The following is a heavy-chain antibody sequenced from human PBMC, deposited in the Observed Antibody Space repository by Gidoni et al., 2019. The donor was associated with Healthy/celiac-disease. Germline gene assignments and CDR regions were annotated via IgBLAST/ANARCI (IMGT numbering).Heavy chain of an antibody. Sequence: QVQLVESGGGVFQPGRSLRLSCAASGFTFSRYGMHWVRQAPGKGLEWVAVISYDGSNKYYADSVKGRFTISRDNSKNTLYLQMNSLRAEDTAVYYCAKAIANYYGSAHFDYWGQGTLVTVSS. CDR2: ISYDGSNK. CDR1: GFTFSRYG. J-gene: IGHJ4*02. CDR3: AKAIANYYGSAHFDY. D-gene: IGHD3-10*01. V-gene: IGHV3-30*18.